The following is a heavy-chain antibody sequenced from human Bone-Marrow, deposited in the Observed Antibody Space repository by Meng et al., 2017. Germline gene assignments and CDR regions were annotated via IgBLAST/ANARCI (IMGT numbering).Heavy chain of an antibody. V-gene: IGHV3-30*01. CDR2: ISYDGSNK. J-gene: IGHJ4*02. D-gene: IGHD4-23*01. CDR1: GFTFSSYA. CDR3: ASQRKNGGLDY. Sequence: GGSLRLSCAASGFTFSSYAMHWVRQAPGKGLEGVAVISYDGSNKYYADSVKGRFTISRDNSKNTLYLQMNSLRAEDTAVYYCASQRKNGGLDYWGQGTLVTVSS.